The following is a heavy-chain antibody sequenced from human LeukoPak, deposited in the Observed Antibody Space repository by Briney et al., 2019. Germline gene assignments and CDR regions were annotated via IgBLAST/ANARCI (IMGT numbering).Heavy chain of an antibody. Sequence: SETLSLTCTVSGGSISSGGYYWSWIRQPPGKGLEWIGYIYYSGTTNYNPSLKGRLTISLDMSKNQFSLKLSSVTAADTAVYYCARGAGWWPYWGQGTLVTVSS. V-gene: IGHV4-61*08. CDR3: ARGAGWWPY. D-gene: IGHD6-19*01. CDR1: GGSISSGGYY. CDR2: IYYSGTT. J-gene: IGHJ4*02.